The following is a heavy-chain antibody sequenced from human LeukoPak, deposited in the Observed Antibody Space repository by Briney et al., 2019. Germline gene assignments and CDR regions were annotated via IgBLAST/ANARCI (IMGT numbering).Heavy chain of an antibody. J-gene: IGHJ4*02. CDR1: GFTFDDYA. Sequence: PGGSLRLSCAASGFTFDDYAMHWVRQAPGKGLEWVSGISWNSGSIGYADSVKGRLTISRDNAKNSLYLQMNSLRAEDTALYYCAKGPHFGDYGSPFDYWGQGTLVTVSS. CDR2: ISWNSGSI. D-gene: IGHD4-17*01. CDR3: AKGPHFGDYGSPFDY. V-gene: IGHV3-9*01.